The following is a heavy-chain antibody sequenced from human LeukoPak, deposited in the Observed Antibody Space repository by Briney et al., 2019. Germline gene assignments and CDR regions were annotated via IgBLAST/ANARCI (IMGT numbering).Heavy chain of an antibody. J-gene: IGHJ4*02. CDR2: IYHSGST. Sequence: SETLSLTCTVSGGSISTYYWSWIRQPPGKGLEWIGYIYHSGSTKYNPSLKSRVTISVDTSQNQFSLKLSSVTAADTAVYYCARDGYSGSDALWGQGTLVTVSS. V-gene: IGHV4-59*01. CDR3: ARDGYSGSDAL. D-gene: IGHD5-12*01. CDR1: GGSISTYY.